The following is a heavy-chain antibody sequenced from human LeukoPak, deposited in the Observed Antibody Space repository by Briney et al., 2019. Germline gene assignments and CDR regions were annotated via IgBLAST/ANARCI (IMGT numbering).Heavy chain of an antibody. Sequence: PSETLSLTCTVSGGSISSYYWSWIRQPPGKGLEWIGYLNYSGSTNYNPSLKSRVTISVDTSKNQFSLKLSSVTAADTAVYYCARTPRSGSYHFDYWGQETLVTVSS. CDR1: GGSISSYY. J-gene: IGHJ4*02. D-gene: IGHD1-26*01. CDR2: LNYSGST. CDR3: ARTPRSGSYHFDY. V-gene: IGHV4-59*08.